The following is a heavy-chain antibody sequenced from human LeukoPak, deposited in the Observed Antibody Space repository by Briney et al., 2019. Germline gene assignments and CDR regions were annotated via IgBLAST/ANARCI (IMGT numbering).Heavy chain of an antibody. V-gene: IGHV1-2*02. CDR3: ARGCTNGVCRNDY. Sequence: ASVKVSCKASGYTFTGYYIHWVRQASGQGLEWMGLINPNSGGTNYTQKFQGRVTMTRDTSISTAYMELSRLRSDDTAVYYCARGCTNGVCRNDYWGQGTLVTVSS. CDR1: GYTFTGYY. D-gene: IGHD2-8*01. J-gene: IGHJ4*02. CDR2: INPNSGGT.